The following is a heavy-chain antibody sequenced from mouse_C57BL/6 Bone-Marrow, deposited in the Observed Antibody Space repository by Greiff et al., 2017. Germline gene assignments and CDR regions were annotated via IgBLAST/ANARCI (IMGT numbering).Heavy chain of an antibody. CDR1: GFNIKDDY. D-gene: IGHD3-2*02. V-gene: IGHV14-4*01. CDR3: TPSGYWFAY. J-gene: IGHJ3*01. CDR2: IDPENGDT. Sequence: EVKLKQSGAELVRPGASVKLSCTASGFNIKDDYMHWVKQRPEQGLEWIGWIDPENGDTEYASKFQGKATITADTSSNTAYLQLSSLTSEDTAVYYFTPSGYWFAYWGQGTLVTVSA.